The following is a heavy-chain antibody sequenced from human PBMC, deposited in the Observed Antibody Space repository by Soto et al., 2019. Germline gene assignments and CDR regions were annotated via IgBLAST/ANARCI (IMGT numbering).Heavy chain of an antibody. CDR1: RGSISSADYY. Sequence: SETLSLTCTVSRGSISSADYYWSWIRQPPGKGLEWIGFIYYSRSTYYNPSLKSRITISVDTSKNQFSLKLSSVTAADTAVYYCASVGHCSNGVCVHTSGWLTQGPHFDYWGQGTLVTVSS. D-gene: IGHD2-8*01. CDR2: IYYSRST. V-gene: IGHV4-30-4*01. CDR3: ASVGHCSNGVCVHTSGWLTQGPHFDY. J-gene: IGHJ4*02.